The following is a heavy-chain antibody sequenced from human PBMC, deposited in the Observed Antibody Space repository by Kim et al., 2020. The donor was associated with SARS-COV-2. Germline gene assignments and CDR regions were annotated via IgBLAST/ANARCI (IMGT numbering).Heavy chain of an antibody. CDR3: AKAGPAADYFDY. V-gene: IGHV3-30*18. D-gene: IGHD2-2*01. J-gene: IGHJ4*02. CDR1: GFTFSSYG. Sequence: GGSLRLSCAASGFTFSSYGMHWVRQAPGKGLEWVAVISYDGSNKYYADSVKGRFTISRDNSKNTLYLQMNSLRAEDTAVYYCAKAGPAADYFDYWGQGTLVTVSS. CDR2: ISYDGSNK.